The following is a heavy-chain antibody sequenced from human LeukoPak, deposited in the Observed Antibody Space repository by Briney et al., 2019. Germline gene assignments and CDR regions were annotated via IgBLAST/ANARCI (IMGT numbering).Heavy chain of an antibody. CDR2: ISYDGSNK. CDR1: GFTFSSYA. Sequence: PGGSLTLSCAASGFTFSSYAMHWVRQAPGKGLEWVAVISYDGSNKYYADSVKGRFTISRDNSKNTLYLQMNSLRAEDTAVYYCAREYYYGSGSYYSEPPGVGFDPWGQGTLVTVSS. J-gene: IGHJ5*02. V-gene: IGHV3-30*04. CDR3: AREYYYGSGSYYSEPPGVGFDP. D-gene: IGHD3-10*01.